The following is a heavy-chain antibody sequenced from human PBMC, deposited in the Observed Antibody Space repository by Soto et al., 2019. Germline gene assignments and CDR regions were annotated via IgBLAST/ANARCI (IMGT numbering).Heavy chain of an antibody. CDR1: GFTFDDYA. Sequence: LRLSCAASGFTFDDYAMHWVRQAPGKGLEWVSGISWNSGSIGYADSVKGRFTISRDNAKNSLYLQMNSLRAEDTALYYCAKELTYDYGSGSSGSTDVWGQGTTVNVSS. CDR2: ISWNSGSI. CDR3: AKELTYDYGSGSSGSTDV. V-gene: IGHV3-9*01. D-gene: IGHD3-10*01. J-gene: IGHJ6*02.